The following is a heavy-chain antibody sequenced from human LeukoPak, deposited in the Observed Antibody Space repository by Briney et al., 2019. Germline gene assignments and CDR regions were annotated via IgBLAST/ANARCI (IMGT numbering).Heavy chain of an antibody. Sequence: SETLSLTCTVSGGSISSSSYYWGWIRQPPGKGLEWIGSIYYSGSTYYNPSLKSRVTISVDTSKNQFSLKLSSVTAADTAVYYCARKNITMIKGTLFDYWGQGILVTVSS. J-gene: IGHJ4*02. V-gene: IGHV4-39*01. CDR3: ARKNITMIKGTLFDY. CDR1: GGSISSSSYY. D-gene: IGHD3-22*01. CDR2: IYYSGST.